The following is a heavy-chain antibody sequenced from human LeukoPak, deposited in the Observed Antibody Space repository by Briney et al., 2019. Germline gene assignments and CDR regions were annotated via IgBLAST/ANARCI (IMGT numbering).Heavy chain of an antibody. D-gene: IGHD6-19*01. Sequence: SVKVSCKASGGTFSSYAISWVRQAPGQGLEWMGGIIPIFGTANYAQKFQGRVTITADESTSTAYKELSSLRSEDTAVYYCAREPSVADLGGFQHWGQGTLVTVSS. CDR3: AREPSVADLGGFQH. CDR1: GGTFSSYA. J-gene: IGHJ1*01. V-gene: IGHV1-69*01. CDR2: IIPIFGTA.